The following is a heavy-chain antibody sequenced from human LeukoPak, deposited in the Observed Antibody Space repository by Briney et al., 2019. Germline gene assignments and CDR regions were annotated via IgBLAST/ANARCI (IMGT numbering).Heavy chain of an antibody. Sequence: GGSLRPSCAASGFTFSSYGMHWVRQAPGKGLEWVAFIRYDGSNKYYADSVKGRFTISRDNSKNTLYLQMNSLRAEDTAVYYCAKGAIGESFDYWGQGTLVTVSS. V-gene: IGHV3-30*02. CDR2: IRYDGSNK. J-gene: IGHJ4*02. D-gene: IGHD3-10*01. CDR3: AKGAIGESFDY. CDR1: GFTFSSYG.